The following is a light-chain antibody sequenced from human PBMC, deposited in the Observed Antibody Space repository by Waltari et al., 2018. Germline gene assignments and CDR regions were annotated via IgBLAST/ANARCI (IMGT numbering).Light chain of an antibody. V-gene: IGKV3-20*01. CDR1: QSVSKY. CDR2: DAS. CDR3: QKYVNLPAT. Sequence: EIVLTQSPGTLSLSPGERATLSCRASQSVSKYLAWYQQKPGQAPRLLIYDASIRATVIPYRFSGSGSGTDFSLTISRLEPEDFAVYYCQKYVNLPATFGQGTKVEIK. J-gene: IGKJ1*01.